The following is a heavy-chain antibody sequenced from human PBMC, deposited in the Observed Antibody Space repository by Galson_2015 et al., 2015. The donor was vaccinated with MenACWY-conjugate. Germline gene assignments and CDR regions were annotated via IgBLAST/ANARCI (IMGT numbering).Heavy chain of an antibody. J-gene: IGHJ6*03. CDR1: GASLSSGGYY. Sequence: TLSLTCSVSGASLSSGGYYWSWIRQHPGKGLEWIGHIHYSGRNYCNPSLQSRISMSVDTSKNQFSLTLTSVTAADTAVYYCARDGYCGGDCFSTDRAYYYYMDVWGRGTTVTAYS. V-gene: IGHV4-31*03. CDR3: ARDGYCGGDCFSTDRAYYYYMDV. CDR2: IHYSGRN. D-gene: IGHD2-21*01.